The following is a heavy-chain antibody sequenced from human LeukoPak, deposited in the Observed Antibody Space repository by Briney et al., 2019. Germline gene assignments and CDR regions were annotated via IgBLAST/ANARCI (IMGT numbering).Heavy chain of an antibody. J-gene: IGHJ1*01. V-gene: IGHV3-21*01. CDR2: ISSSSTYI. Sequence: GGSLRLFCAASGFTFNNYNMNWVRQAPGKGLEWVSSISSSSTYIYYADSVKGRFTIFRDNAKNSLYLQMNSLRAEDTAIYYCAKDPPSFHHWGQGTLVTVSS. CDR1: GFTFNNYN. CDR3: AKDPPSFHH.